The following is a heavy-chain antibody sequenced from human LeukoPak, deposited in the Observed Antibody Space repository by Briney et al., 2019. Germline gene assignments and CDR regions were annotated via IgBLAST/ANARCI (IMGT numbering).Heavy chain of an antibody. CDR3: AGQRFLEWLFSRGGAFDI. CDR2: IYYSGST. Sequence: SETLSLTCTVSGGSISSYYWSWIRQPPGKGLEWIGYIYYSGSTNYNPSLKSRVTISVDTSKNQFSLKLSSVTAADTAVYYCAGQRFLEWLFSRGGAFDIWGQGTMVTVSS. J-gene: IGHJ3*02. V-gene: IGHV4-59*08. D-gene: IGHD3-3*01. CDR1: GGSISSYY.